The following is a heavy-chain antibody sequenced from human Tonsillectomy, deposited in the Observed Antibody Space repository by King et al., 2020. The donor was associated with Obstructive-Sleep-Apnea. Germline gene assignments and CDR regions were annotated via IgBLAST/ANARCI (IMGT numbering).Heavy chain of an antibody. D-gene: IGHD3-22*01. CDR1: GFTFDDYA. V-gene: IGHV3-9*01. CDR2: ISWNSGSI. Sequence: QLVQSGGGLVQPGRSLRLSCAASGFTFDDYAMHWVRQAPGKGLEWVSGISWNSGSIGYADSVKGRFTISRDNAKNSLYLQMNSLRAEDTALYHCAKRVGYYDSSGYYPFDYWGQGTLVTVSS. J-gene: IGHJ4*02. CDR3: AKRVGYYDSSGYYPFDY.